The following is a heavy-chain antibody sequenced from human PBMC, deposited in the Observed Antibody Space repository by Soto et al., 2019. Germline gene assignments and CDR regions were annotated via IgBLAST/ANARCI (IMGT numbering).Heavy chain of an antibody. Sequence: GESLTLSCAASGFSFSKAWMSWVRLTPGEVVEWVGCIQDKADGGTTDYPATIRGRFIVRRDDSRSTRYAQMNRLTTEDTAVHDGITDPYYDFWSGYHMDYWGQGTLVTVSS. CDR1: GFSFSKAW. D-gene: IGHD3-3*01. J-gene: IGHJ4*02. V-gene: IGHV3-15*01. CDR2: IQDKADGGTT. CDR3: ITDPYYDFWSGYHMDY.